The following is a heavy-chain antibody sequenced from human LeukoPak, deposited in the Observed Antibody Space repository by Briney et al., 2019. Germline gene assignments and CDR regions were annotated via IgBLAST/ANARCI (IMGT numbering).Heavy chain of an antibody. V-gene: IGHV4-59*01. CDR2: IYYSGST. J-gene: IGHJ2*01. CDR3: AREAYNWNSGYFDL. CDR1: GGSISSYY. Sequence: SETLSLTCTVSGGSISSYYWSWIRQPPGKGLEWIGYIYYSGSTNYNPSLKSRVTISVDTSKNQFSLKLSSVTAADTAVYYCAREAYNWNSGYFDLWGRGTLVTVSS. D-gene: IGHD1-7*01.